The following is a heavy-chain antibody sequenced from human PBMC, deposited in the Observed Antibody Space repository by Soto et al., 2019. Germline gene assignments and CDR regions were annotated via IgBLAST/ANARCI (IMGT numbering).Heavy chain of an antibody. D-gene: IGHD7-27*01. CDR1: GFTFGTYW. CDR2: IKPDGSER. Sequence: EVRLVESGGGLVQPGGSPRLSCAASGFTFGTYWMTWVRQAPGKGLECVGNIKPDGSERYYVDSVKGRFTISRDNAKNSLYLHMNSLRAEDTAVYYCATDLNWEQYWGQGTLVTVSS. V-gene: IGHV3-7*04. CDR3: ATDLNWEQY. J-gene: IGHJ4*02.